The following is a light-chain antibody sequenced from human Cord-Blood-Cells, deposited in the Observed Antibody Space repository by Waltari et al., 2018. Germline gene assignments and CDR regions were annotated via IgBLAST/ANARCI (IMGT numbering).Light chain of an antibody. CDR2: EGR. J-gene: IGLJ1*01. Sequence: QSALTQPASVSGSPGQSITISCTGTSSDVGSYNLVSWYQQHPGKAPKLMIYEGRNRPSGVSNRFSGSKSGNTASLTISGLQAEDEADYYCCSYAGSSTYVFGTGTKVTVL. V-gene: IGLV2-23*01. CDR1: SSDVGSYNL. CDR3: CSYAGSSTYV.